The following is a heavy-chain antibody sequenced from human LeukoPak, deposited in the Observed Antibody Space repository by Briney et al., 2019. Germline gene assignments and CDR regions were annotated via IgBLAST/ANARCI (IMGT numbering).Heavy chain of an antibody. Sequence: ASVKVSCKAFGYTFTNYGISWVRQAPGQGLEWMGWISAYNGHTNYAQRLQGRVTMTTDTSTSTAYMELRSLRSDDTAVYYCARDVEYYDYVWGSYRFIDYWGQGTLVTVSS. D-gene: IGHD3-16*02. J-gene: IGHJ4*02. V-gene: IGHV1-18*01. CDR2: ISAYNGHT. CDR3: ARDVEYYDYVWGSYRFIDY. CDR1: GYTFTNYG.